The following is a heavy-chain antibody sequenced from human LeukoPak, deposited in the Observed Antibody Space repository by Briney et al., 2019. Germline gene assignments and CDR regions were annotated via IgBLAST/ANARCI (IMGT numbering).Heavy chain of an antibody. V-gene: IGHV1-69*05. Sequence: GASVKVSCKASGGTFSNYAISLVRQAPGQGLEWMGRVIPIFGTTNYAQKFQGRVTITTDESTSTAYMELSGLRSEDTAVYYCARGGEANYYDTSGYYLYYYWGQGTLVTVSS. CDR2: VIPIFGTT. CDR3: ARGGEANYYDTSGYYLYYY. CDR1: GGTFSNYA. J-gene: IGHJ4*02. D-gene: IGHD3-22*01.